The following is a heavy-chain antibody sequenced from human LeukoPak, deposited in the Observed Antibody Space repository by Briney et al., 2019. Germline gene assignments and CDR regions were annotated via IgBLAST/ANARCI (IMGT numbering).Heavy chain of an antibody. V-gene: IGHV3-23*01. CDR1: GFTFSIYA. CDR2: ISGSGDST. D-gene: IGHD2-2*02. Sequence: PGGSLRLSCAATGFTFSIYAMSWVRQAPGKGLEWVSGISGSGDSTYYADSVKGRFTISRDNSKNTLYLQMISLRAEDTAVYYCVRSRYCSSTSCYIDYWGQGTLVTVSS. J-gene: IGHJ4*02. CDR3: VRSRYCSSTSCYIDY.